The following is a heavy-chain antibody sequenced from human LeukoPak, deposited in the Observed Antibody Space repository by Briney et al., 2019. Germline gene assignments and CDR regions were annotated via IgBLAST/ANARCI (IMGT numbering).Heavy chain of an antibody. CDR1: GFTFSSYA. D-gene: IGHD2-2*01. V-gene: IGHV3-30-3*01. CDR2: ISYDGSNK. CDR3: ARVGYCSTTSCYWRAFDY. Sequence: GGSLRLSCAASGFTFSSYAMHWVRQAPGKGLEWVAVISYDGSNKYYADSVKGRFTISRDNSKNTLYLQMNSLRAEDTAVYYCARVGYCSTTSCYWRAFDYWGQGTLVTVSS. J-gene: IGHJ4*02.